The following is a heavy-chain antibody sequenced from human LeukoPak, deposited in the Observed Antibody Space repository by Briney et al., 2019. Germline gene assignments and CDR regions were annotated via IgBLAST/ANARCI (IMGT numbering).Heavy chain of an antibody. CDR1: GFSFRGYT. D-gene: IGHD6-13*01. Sequence: PGGPLRLSCAASGFSFRGYTMHWVRQVPGRGLEWVSLISWNGVTTYYRDSVKGRFTISRDDSKNSLYLQMNSLRSEDSALYYCAASDGEQQLALWGQGTLVTVSS. CDR2: ISWNGVTT. CDR3: AASDGEQQLAL. J-gene: IGHJ4*02. V-gene: IGHV3-43*01.